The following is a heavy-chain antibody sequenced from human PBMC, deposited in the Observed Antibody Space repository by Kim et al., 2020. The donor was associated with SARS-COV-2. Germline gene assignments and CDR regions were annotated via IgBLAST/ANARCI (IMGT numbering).Heavy chain of an antibody. J-gene: IGHJ4*02. Sequence: SETMSLTCAVNGGSFSDYFWTWIRQPPGKGLEWIGEINHSGSTNYNPSLKSRVTMSVDTSKNQFSLKLTSVTAADTAVYYCARGQFRRDYWGQGTLVTVSS. CDR3: ARGQFRRDY. CDR1: GGSFSDYF. CDR2: INHSGST. V-gene: IGHV4-34*01.